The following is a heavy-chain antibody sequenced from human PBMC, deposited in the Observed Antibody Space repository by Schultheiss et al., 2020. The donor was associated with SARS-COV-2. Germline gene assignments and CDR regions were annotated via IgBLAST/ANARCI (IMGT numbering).Heavy chain of an antibody. V-gene: IGHV3-30*02. J-gene: IGHJ4*02. CDR1: GFTFSSYW. CDR2: IRYDGSNK. D-gene: IGHD6-19*01. Sequence: GGSLRLSCVASGFTFSSYWMSWVRQAPGKGLEWVAFIRYDGSNKYYADSVKGRFTISRDNAKNSLNLQMNSLRVEDTAVYYCTGSGWYAYWGQGTLVTVSS. CDR3: TGSGWYAY.